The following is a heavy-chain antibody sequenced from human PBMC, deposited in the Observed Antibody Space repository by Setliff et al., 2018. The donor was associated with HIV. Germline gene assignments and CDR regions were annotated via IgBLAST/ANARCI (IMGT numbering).Heavy chain of an antibody. CDR2: INHSGST. V-gene: IGHV4-34*01. CDR1: GGSFSGYF. J-gene: IGHJ4*01. CDR3: ARSGALATSTWSPFDY. D-gene: IGHD6-19*01. Sequence: LSLTCAVFGGSFSGYFWSWIRQSPGKGLQWIGEINHSGSTTYNPSLKSRVTISVDTSKNQFSLKLSAVTAADTALYYCARSGALATSTWSPFDYWGHGNQVTVSS.